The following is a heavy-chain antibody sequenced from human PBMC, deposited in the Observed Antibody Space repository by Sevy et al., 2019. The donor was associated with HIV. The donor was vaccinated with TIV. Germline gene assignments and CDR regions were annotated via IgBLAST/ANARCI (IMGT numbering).Heavy chain of an antibody. Sequence: ASVKVSCKASGYTFTNYEINWVRQATGQGLEWMGWMNPSGNSGYAQKFQARVTMTRDTTTNTAYMELSSLRSEDTAVYYCARMRDSSRGYGMDVWGQGTTVTVSS. CDR2: MNPSGNS. CDR1: GYTFTNYE. J-gene: IGHJ6*02. CDR3: ARMRDSSRGYGMDV. V-gene: IGHV1-8*01.